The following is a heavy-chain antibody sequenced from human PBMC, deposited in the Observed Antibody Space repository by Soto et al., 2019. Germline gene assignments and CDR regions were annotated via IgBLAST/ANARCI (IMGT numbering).Heavy chain of an antibody. CDR1: GFTFSSYS. J-gene: IGHJ4*02. D-gene: IGHD2-15*01. CDR2: ISSSSSTI. CDR3: ARDRHDCSGGSCYLGRVDY. Sequence: EVQLVESGGGLVQPGGSLRLSCAASGFTFSSYSMNWVRQAPGKGLEWVSYISSSSSTIYYADSVKGRFTISRDNAKNSLYLQMNSLRDEDTAVYYCARDRHDCSGGSCYLGRVDYWGQGTLVTVSS. V-gene: IGHV3-48*02.